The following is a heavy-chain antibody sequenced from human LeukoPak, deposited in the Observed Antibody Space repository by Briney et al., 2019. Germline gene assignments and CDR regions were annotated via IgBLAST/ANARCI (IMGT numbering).Heavy chain of an antibody. CDR2: IDTSGNT. Sequence: PSETLSLTCTVSGGSISSYYWSWIRQPAGKGLEWIGRIDTSGNTNYKPSLKSRVTMSVDTSKKQFSLKLSSVTAADTAVYYCARGGNYWPQWWFDPWGRGTLVSVSS. CDR3: ARGGNYWPQWWFDP. D-gene: IGHD1-26*01. J-gene: IGHJ5*02. V-gene: IGHV4-4*07. CDR1: GGSISSYY.